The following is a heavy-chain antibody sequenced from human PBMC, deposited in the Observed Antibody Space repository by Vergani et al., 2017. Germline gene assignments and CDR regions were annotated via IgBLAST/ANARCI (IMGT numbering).Heavy chain of an antibody. V-gene: IGHV4-59*01. D-gene: IGHD3-3*01. CDR2: IYYSGST. J-gene: IGHJ6*03. CDR1: GGSISSYY. CDR3: AGDMTIFGVVTHMDV. Sequence: QVQLQESGPGLVKPSETLSLTCTVSGGSISSYYWSWIRQPPGTGLEWIGYIYYSGSTNYNPSLKSRVTISVDTSKNQFSLKLSSVTAADTAVYYCAGDMTIFGVVTHMDVWGKGTTVTVSS.